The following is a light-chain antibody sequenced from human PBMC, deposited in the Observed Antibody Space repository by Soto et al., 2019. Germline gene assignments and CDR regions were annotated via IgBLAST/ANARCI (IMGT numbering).Light chain of an antibody. J-gene: IGLJ3*02. V-gene: IGLV1-47*02. CDR3: AAWDDSLSGWV. CDR2: SNN. CDR1: SSNIGSNY. Sequence: QSVLTQPHSASGTPGQRVTISCSGSSSNIGSNYVYWYQQLPETAPKLLIYSNNQRPSGVPDRFSGSKSGTSASLAISGLRSEDEADYYCAAWDDSLSGWVFGGGTKLTVL.